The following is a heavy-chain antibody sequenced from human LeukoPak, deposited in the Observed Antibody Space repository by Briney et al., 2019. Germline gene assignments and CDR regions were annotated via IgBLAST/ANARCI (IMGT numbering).Heavy chain of an antibody. Sequence: ASVKVSCKASGYTFTRYDINWVRQATGQGLEWMGWMNPNSGNTGYAQKFQGRVTMTRNTSISTAHMELSSLRSEDTAVYYCARGQRGEYYYYYYYMDVWGKGTTVTVSS. J-gene: IGHJ6*03. V-gene: IGHV1-8*01. CDR2: MNPNSGNT. D-gene: IGHD7-27*01. CDR3: ARGQRGEYYYYYYYMDV. CDR1: GYTFTRYD.